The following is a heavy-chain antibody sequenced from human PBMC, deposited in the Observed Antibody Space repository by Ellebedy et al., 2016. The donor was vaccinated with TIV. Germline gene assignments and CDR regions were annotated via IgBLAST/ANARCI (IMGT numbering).Heavy chain of an antibody. D-gene: IGHD3-3*01. CDR2: VSHDGNK. CDR1: GFTFSSFG. J-gene: IGHJ4*02. Sequence: LSLXXAASGFTFSSFGMHWVRQAPGKGLEWVALVSHDGNKYYAESVKGRFTVSRDNSKNTLNLQMNSLRAEDSAVYYCAKVDPRYGVAPFDSWGQGTLVIVSS. V-gene: IGHV3-30*18. CDR3: AKVDPRYGVAPFDS.